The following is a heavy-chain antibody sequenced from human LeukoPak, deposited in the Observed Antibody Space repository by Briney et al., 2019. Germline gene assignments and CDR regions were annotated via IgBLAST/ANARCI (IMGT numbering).Heavy chain of an antibody. CDR2: INPNRGGT. D-gene: IGHD3-10*01. CDR1: GYTFNGYY. V-gene: IGHV1-2*02. J-gene: IGHJ4*02. Sequence: ASVTVSCKASGYTFNGYYMHWVRQAPGQGLEWMGWINPNRGGTNYAQKFQGRVTMTRDTSISTAYMELSRLRSDDTAVYDCARGPELWIGELLLDGWGQGTLVTVSS. CDR3: ARGPELWIGELLLDG.